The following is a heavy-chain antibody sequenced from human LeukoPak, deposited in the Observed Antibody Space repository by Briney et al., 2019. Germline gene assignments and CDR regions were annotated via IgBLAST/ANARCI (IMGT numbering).Heavy chain of an antibody. J-gene: IGHJ4*02. CDR3: ARVGSTPAKFDY. CDR2: INYSGYT. V-gene: IGHV4-34*01. CDR1: GASFGRYS. D-gene: IGHD1-26*01. Sequence: SETLSLTCAVYGASFGRYSWSWIRQSPEKGLEWIGEINYSGYTKYNPSLKSRVTMSVDTSKNQFSLNLTSVTAADTAVYYCARVGSTPAKFDYWAQGTQVTVSS.